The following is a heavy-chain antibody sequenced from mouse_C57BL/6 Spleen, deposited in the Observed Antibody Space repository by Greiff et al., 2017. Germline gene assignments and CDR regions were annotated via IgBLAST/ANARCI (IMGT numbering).Heavy chain of an antibody. J-gene: IGHJ4*01. V-gene: IGHV1-64*01. CDR2: IHPNSGST. Sequence: QVQLQQSGAELVKPGASVKLSCKASGYTFTSYWMHWVKQRPGQGLEWIGMIHPNSGSTNYNEKFKSKATLTVDKSSNTAYMQLSRLTSEDSAVYYCARGLLPDYYSMDYWGQGTSVTVSS. CDR1: GYTFTSYW. CDR3: ARGLLPDYYSMDY. D-gene: IGHD2-3*01.